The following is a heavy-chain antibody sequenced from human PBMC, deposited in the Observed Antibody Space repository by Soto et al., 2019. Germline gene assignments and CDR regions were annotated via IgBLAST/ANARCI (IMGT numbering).Heavy chain of an antibody. CDR2: ISYDGSNK. J-gene: IGHJ6*02. D-gene: IGHD6-19*01. CDR3: AKGGGGWYLEDYYYGIVV. V-gene: IGHV3-30*18. CDR1: GFTFSSYG. Sequence: QMQLVESGGGVVQPGRSLRLSCAASGFTFSSYGMHWVRQAPGKGLEWVAVISYDGSNKYYGDSVKGRFTISRDNSKNTLYLQMDSLRAEDTAVYYCAKGGGGWYLEDYYYGIVVWGQGTTVTVSS.